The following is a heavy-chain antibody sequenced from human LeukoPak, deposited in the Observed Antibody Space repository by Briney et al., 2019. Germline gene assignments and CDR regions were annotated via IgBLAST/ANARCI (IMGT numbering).Heavy chain of an antibody. V-gene: IGHV3-21*01. D-gene: IGHD2-21*01. CDR3: ARGDTVADWFDP. CDR1: GFTFSSYS. J-gene: IGHJ5*02. CDR2: ISSSSSYI. Sequence: GGSLRLSCAASGFTFSSYSMNWVRQAPGKGLEWVSSISSSSSYIYYADSVKGRFTISRDNAKNPLYLQMNSLRAEDTAVYYCARGDTVADWFDPWGQGTLVTVSS.